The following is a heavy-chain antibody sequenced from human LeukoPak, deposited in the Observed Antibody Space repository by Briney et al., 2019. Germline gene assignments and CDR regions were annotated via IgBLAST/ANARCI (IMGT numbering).Heavy chain of an antibody. CDR3: ARTWFYADSTYRDY. V-gene: IGHV4-39*01. D-gene: IGHD3-16*01. Sequence: PSETLSLTCTISGGSISSGAHYWGWIRQTPGKGLEWLGSIYHSGTTYDNPSLRSRVTISVDTSKKQFSLKMVSVTAADSALYYCARTWFYADSTYRDYWGQGTLVTVSS. J-gene: IGHJ4*02. CDR1: GGSISSGAHY. CDR2: IYHSGTT.